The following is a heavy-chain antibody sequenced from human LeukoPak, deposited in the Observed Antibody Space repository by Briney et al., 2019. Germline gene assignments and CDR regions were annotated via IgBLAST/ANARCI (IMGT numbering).Heavy chain of an antibody. CDR1: GGSISSYY. CDR2: IYYSGST. CDR3: ARDRAGIAVAGTGGNWFDP. D-gene: IGHD6-19*01. V-gene: IGHV4-59*12. J-gene: IGHJ5*02. Sequence: SETLSLTCTVSGGSISSYYWSWIRQPPGKGLEWIGYIYYSGSTNYNPSLKSRVTISVDTSKNQFSLKLSSVTAADTAVYYCARDRAGIAVAGTGGNWFDPWGQGTLVTVSS.